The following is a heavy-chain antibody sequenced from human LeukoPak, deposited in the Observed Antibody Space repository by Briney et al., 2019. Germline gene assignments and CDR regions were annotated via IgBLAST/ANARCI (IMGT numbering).Heavy chain of an antibody. V-gene: IGHV4-59*04. CDR1: GGSINSYY. CDR2: IYHSGST. Sequence: SSETLSLTCTVSGGSINSYYWSWIRQPPGKGLEWIGSIYHSGSTYYNPSLKSRVTISVDTSKNQFSLKLSSVTAADTAVYYCACISGSLDYWGQGTLVTVSS. J-gene: IGHJ4*02. D-gene: IGHD1-26*01. CDR3: ACISGSLDY.